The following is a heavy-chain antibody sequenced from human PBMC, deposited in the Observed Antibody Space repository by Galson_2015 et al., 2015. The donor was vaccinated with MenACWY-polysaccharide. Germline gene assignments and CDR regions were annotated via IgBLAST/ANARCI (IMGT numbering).Heavy chain of an antibody. D-gene: IGHD6-13*01. CDR1: GFNFGGNG. CDR2: IRNDGRK. CDR3: ARNPPRLDIAAAAH. Sequence: SLRLSCAGSGFNFGGNGLHWVRQAPGKGLEWVALIRNDGRKHYPDAVKGRFTISSDNSNNTLYLQMNSLRPEDTAVYYCARNPPRLDIAAAAHWGQGALVSVS. J-gene: IGHJ1*01. V-gene: IGHV3-30*02.